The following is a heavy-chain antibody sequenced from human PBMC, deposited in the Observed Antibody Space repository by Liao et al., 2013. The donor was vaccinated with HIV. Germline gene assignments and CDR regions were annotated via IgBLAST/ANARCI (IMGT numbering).Heavy chain of an antibody. CDR1: GVSITSNSYF. J-gene: IGHJ4*02. V-gene: IGHV4-39*07. CDR3: ATYRAEAASFDS. CDR2: IFFTGNT. D-gene: IGHD6-19*01. Sequence: QLQLQESGPGLVRPSETLSLTCTVSGVSITSNSYFWGWVRQPPGKGLEWIGNIFFTGNTYYKSSLKSRVTISLDSSNNQFSLRLTSVTAADTAVYYCATYRAEAASFDSWAQGTLVTVSS.